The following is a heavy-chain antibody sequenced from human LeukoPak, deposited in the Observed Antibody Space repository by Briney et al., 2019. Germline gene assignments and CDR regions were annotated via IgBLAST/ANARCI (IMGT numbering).Heavy chain of an antibody. D-gene: IGHD1-26*01. CDR3: AKNLLGSGAYSWYFDL. CDR2: ISTNGDGT. Sequence: PGGSPRLSCAASGFTFSSHGMSWVRQTPGKGLEWVSSISTNGDGTVYADSVKGRVTISRDNSKNTLYLQMNSLRAEDTAVYSCAKNLLGSGAYSWYFDLWGRGTLVTVSS. J-gene: IGHJ2*01. CDR1: GFTFSSHG. V-gene: IGHV3-23*01.